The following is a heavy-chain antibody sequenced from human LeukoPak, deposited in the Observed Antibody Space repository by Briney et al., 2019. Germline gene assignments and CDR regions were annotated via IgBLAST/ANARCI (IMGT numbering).Heavy chain of an antibody. V-gene: IGHV3-7*01. D-gene: IGHD3-16*01. CDR3: ARGGFGYVYFDY. CDR2: IKEDGSEQ. CDR1: GFTLSIYL. Sequence: PGGSLRLSCAASGFTLSIYLMSWVRQAPGKGLEWVAHIKEDGSEQYYVDSVKGRFTISRDNAKNSLYLQMNSLRAEDTAVYYCARGGFGYVYFDYWGQGTLVTVSS. J-gene: IGHJ4*02.